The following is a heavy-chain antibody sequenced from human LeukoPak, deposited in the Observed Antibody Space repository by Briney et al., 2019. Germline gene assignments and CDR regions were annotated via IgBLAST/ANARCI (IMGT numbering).Heavy chain of an antibody. Sequence: GGSLRLSCAASGFTFRSYEMNWVRQAPGKGLQWVSYITSSSSTIHYADSVKGRFTISRDNAKNSLYLQMNSLRDEDTAVYYCARGATPDYWGQGTLVTVSS. V-gene: IGHV3-48*03. CDR2: ITSSSSTI. CDR3: ARGATPDY. CDR1: GFTFRSYE. J-gene: IGHJ4*02.